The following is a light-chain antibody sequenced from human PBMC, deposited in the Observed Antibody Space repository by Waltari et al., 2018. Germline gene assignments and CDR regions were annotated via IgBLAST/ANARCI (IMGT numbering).Light chain of an antibody. J-gene: IGLJ2*01. CDR3: QTWGTGIVV. Sequence: QLVLTQSPSAYASLGASVKLTCTLSSGHSSYAIAWHQQQPEKGPRYLMKLNSDGRHSKGDGLPNRFSGSSSGAERYLTLSSLQSENEADYYCQTWGTGIVVFGGGTKLTVL. V-gene: IGLV4-69*01. CDR2: LNSDGRH. CDR1: SGHSSYA.